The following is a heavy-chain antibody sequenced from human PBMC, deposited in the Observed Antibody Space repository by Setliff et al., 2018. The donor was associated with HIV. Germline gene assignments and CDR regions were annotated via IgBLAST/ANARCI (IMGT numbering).Heavy chain of an antibody. CDR2: INHSGST. CDR3: ARAGSIDY. CDR1: GGAFSGYY. Sequence: PSETLSLTCAVYGGAFSGYYWSWIRQPPGKGLEWIGEINHSGSTNYNPSLKSRVTISVDTSKNQFSLQLSSVTAADTAVYYCARAGSIDYWGQGTLVTVSS. V-gene: IGHV4-34*01. D-gene: IGHD3-10*01. J-gene: IGHJ4*02.